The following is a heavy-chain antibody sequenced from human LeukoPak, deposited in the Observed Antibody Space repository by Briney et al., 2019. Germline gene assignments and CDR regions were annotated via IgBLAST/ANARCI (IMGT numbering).Heavy chain of an antibody. V-gene: IGHV4-4*07. CDR2: IYTSGST. CDR1: GGSISSYD. Sequence: SETLSLTCTVSGGSISSYDWSWLRQPAGKGLEWIGRIYTSGSTNYNPSLESRVTMSVDTSKNQFSPKLSSVTAADTAVYYCARGDLITVDGTVPVSGFDYWGQGTLVTVSS. J-gene: IGHJ4*02. D-gene: IGHD6-19*01. CDR3: ARGDLITVDGTVPVSGFDY.